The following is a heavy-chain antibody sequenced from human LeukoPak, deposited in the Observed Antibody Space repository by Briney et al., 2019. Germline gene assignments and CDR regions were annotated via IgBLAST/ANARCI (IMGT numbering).Heavy chain of an antibody. Sequence: SVKVSCKASGGIFSSYTISWVRQAPGQGLEWMGRIIPLLGVANYAQKFQGRVTIIADKSTSTAYMELSSLRSEDTAVYYCARALYYLDTDYYHMDVWGKGTTVTVSS. J-gene: IGHJ6*03. CDR2: IIPLLGVA. D-gene: IGHD3-22*01. V-gene: IGHV1-69*02. CDR1: GGIFSSYT. CDR3: ARALYYLDTDYYHMDV.